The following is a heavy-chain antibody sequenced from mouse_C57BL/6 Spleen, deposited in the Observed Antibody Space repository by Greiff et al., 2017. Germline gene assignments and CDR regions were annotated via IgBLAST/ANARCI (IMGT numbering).Heavy chain of an antibody. J-gene: IGHJ1*03. D-gene: IGHD4-1*01. V-gene: IGHV1-18*01. CDR2: INPNNGGT. Sequence: EVQLQQSGPELVKPGASVKIPCKASGYTFTDYNMDWVKQSHGKSLEWIGDINPNNGGTIYNQKFKGKATLTVDKSSSTAYMELRSLTSEDTAVYYCARGDWDGRYWYFDVWGTGTTVTVSS. CDR3: ARGDWDGRYWYFDV. CDR1: GYTFTDYN.